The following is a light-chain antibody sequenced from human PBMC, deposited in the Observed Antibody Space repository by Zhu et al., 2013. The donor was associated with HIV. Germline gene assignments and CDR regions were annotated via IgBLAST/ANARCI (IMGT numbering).Light chain of an antibody. Sequence: EIVLTQSPATLSLSPGERATLSCRASQSVSSSLAWYQQKPGQAPSLLIYDASNRATGIPARFSGSGSGTDFTLTISSLEPEDFAVYYCQQRNKWVTFGPGTKVEIK. CDR3: QQRNKWVT. J-gene: IGKJ3*01. V-gene: IGKV3-11*01. CDR2: DAS. CDR1: QSVSSS.